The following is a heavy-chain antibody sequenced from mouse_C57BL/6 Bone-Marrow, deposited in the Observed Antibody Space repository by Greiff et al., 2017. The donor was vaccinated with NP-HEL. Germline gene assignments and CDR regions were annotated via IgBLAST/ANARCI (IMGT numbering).Heavy chain of an antibody. Sequence: EVMLVESEGGLVQPGSSMKLSCTASGFTFSDYYMAWVRQVPEKGLEWVANINYDGSSTYYPDSLRGRFIISRDNAKNILYLQMSSLKSEGTATYYCARDSYGSSSYWYFDVWGTGTTVTVSS. V-gene: IGHV5-16*01. J-gene: IGHJ1*03. CDR2: INYDGSST. CDR3: ARDSYGSSSYWYFDV. CDR1: GFTFSDYY. D-gene: IGHD1-1*01.